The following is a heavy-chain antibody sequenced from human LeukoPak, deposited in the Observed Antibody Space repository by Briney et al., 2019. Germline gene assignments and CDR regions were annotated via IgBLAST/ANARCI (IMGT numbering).Heavy chain of an antibody. D-gene: IGHD3-9*01. CDR3: ASGVLRYFDWFY. Sequence: GGSLRLSCAASGFTFSSYAMHWVRQAPGKGLEWVAVISYDGSNKYYADSVKGRFTISRDNSKNTLYLQMNSLRAEDTAVYYCASGVLRYFDWFYWGQGTLVTVSS. V-gene: IGHV3-30-3*01. CDR2: ISYDGSNK. J-gene: IGHJ4*02. CDR1: GFTFSSYA.